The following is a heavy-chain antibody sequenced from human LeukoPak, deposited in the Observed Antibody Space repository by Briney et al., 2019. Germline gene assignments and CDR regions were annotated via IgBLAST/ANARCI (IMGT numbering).Heavy chain of an antibody. Sequence: ASVMVSCKASGYTFTGYYIHWVRQAPGQGLEWMGWNKPNSGDTRYAQEFQDRVTMTRDTSISTVYMELSGLRSDDTAVYYCARYCTTATCSEGDVYWGQGTLVTVSS. V-gene: IGHV1-2*02. D-gene: IGHD2-2*01. CDR1: GYTFTGYY. CDR2: NKPNSGDT. CDR3: ARYCTTATCSEGDVY. J-gene: IGHJ4*02.